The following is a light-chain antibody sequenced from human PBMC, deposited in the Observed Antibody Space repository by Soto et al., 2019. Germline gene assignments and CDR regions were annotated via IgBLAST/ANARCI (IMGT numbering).Light chain of an antibody. CDR1: SGSVSSRSY. V-gene: IGLV8-61*01. J-gene: IGLJ3*02. CDR2: STN. Sequence: QTVVTQEPSFSVSPGGTVTLTCGLSSGSVSSRSYPSWYKQTPGQTPRTLIYSTNIRSSGVPDRFSGSILGNKAALTITGAQADDESDYYCAAWDDSLTAVLFGGGTKVTVL. CDR3: AAWDDSLTAVL.